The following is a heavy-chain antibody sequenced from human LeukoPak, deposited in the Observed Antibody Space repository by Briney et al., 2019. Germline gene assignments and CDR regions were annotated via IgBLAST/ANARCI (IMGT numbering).Heavy chain of an antibody. D-gene: IGHD6-13*01. V-gene: IGHV3-23*01. J-gene: IGHJ4*02. Sequence: GGSLRLSCAASGFTFSSYAMSWVRQAPGKGLEWVSVISGSGGSTYYADSVKGRFTISRDNSKNTLYLQMNSLRAEDTAVYYCAKDTTHSGYSSSWYGASGYWGQGTLVTVSS. CDR3: AKDTTHSGYSSSWYGASGY. CDR2: ISGSGGST. CDR1: GFTFSSYA.